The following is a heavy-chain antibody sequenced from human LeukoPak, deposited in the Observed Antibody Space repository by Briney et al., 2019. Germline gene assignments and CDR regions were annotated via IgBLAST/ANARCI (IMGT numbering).Heavy chain of an antibody. V-gene: IGHV4-34*01. CDR2: INHSGST. D-gene: IGHD5-24*01. Sequence: SETLSLTCAVYGGSFSGYYWNWIRQPPGKGLEWIGEINHSGSTNYNPSLKSRVTISVDTSKNQFSLKLSSVTAADTAVYYCARARGDGYNLGYFDYWGQGTLVTVSS. CDR3: ARARGDGYNLGYFDY. CDR1: GGSFSGYY. J-gene: IGHJ4*02.